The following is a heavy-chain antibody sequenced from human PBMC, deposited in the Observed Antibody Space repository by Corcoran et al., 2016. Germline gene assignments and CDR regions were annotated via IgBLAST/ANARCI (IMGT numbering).Heavy chain of an antibody. CDR1: GGSISSYY. V-gene: IGHV4-59*01. CDR2: IYYSGST. J-gene: IGHJ4*02. Sequence: QVQRQESGPGLVKPSETLSLTCNVSGGSISSYYWSWIRQPPGKGLEWIGYIYYSGSTNYNPSRKSRVTISVDTSKNQFSLKVSSVIAAETAVDYFAGGPDILTCYYPYYWGQGTLVTVSS. CDR3: AGGPDILTCYYPYY. D-gene: IGHD3-9*01.